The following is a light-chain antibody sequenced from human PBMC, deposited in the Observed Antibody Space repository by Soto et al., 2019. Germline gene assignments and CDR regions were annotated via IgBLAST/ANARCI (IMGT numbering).Light chain of an antibody. CDR3: QQYINLWT. CDR2: GAS. J-gene: IGKJ1*01. V-gene: IGKV3-15*01. CDR1: QSVSSN. Sequence: EIGMTQSPATLSVSPGERVTLSCRASQSVSSNLAWYQQKPGQSPRLLIYGASTRATGIPARFSGSGSGTEFTLTISSLQSEDFAVYYCQQYINLWTFGQGTKVDIK.